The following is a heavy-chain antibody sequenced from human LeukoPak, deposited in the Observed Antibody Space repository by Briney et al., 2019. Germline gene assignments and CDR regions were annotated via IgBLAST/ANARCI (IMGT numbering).Heavy chain of an antibody. J-gene: IGHJ5*02. CDR2: IIPIFGTA. Sequence: SMRVSCKASGGTFSSYAISWVRQAPGQGLEWMGGIIPIFGTANYAQKFQGRVTITTDESTSTAYMELSSLRSEDTAVYYCARLSLIRYQGQLLAGRGFDPWGQGTLVTVSS. V-gene: IGHV1-69*05. D-gene: IGHD2-2*01. CDR3: ARLSLIRYQGQLLAGRGFDP. CDR1: GGTFSSYA.